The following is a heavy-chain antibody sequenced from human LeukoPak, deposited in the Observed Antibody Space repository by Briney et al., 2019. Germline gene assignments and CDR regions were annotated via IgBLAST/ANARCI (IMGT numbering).Heavy chain of an antibody. D-gene: IGHD3-9*01. CDR3: ATNYDILTGDEYFQH. V-gene: IGHV3-23*01. CDR1: GFTFSSYA. Sequence: GGSLRLSCAASGFTFSSYAMSWVRQAPGKGLEWVSTISGSGGSTYYADSVKGRFTISRDNSKNTLYLQMNSLRAEDTAVYYCATNYDILTGDEYFQHWGQGTLVTVSS. CDR2: ISGSGGST. J-gene: IGHJ1*01.